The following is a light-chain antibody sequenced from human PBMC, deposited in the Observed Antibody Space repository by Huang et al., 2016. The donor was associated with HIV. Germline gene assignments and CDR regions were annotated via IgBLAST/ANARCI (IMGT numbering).Light chain of an antibody. CDR3: QHSYSTLIT. CDR1: QSIDGY. Sequence: IQMTQSPSSLSASVGDRVTITCRASQSIDGYLNWYQQKPGKAPKLLISSASTLHTGVPPRFSGSGSGTDYTLIIDNLQPDDFATYFCQHSYSTLITFGQGSRLDTK. V-gene: IGKV1-39*01. CDR2: SAS. J-gene: IGKJ5*01.